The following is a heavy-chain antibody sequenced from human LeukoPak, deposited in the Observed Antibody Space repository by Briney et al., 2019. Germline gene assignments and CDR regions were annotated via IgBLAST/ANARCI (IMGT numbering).Heavy chain of an antibody. Sequence: GGSLRLSCVGSGFPLRSYAMTWVRQAPGKGLEWVAVISNDGSNKYYADSVKGRFTISRDNSKNTLYLQMNSLRAEDTAVYYCAKGRGAFDIWGQGTMVTVSS. CDR2: ISNDGSNK. CDR3: AKGRGAFDI. J-gene: IGHJ3*02. D-gene: IGHD3-10*01. V-gene: IGHV3-30*18. CDR1: GFPLRSYA.